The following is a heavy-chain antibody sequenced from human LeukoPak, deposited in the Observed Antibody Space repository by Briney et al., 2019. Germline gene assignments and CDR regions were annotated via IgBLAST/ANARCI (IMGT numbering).Heavy chain of an antibody. CDR1: GYTFTASY. CDR2: IDPNSGGT. D-gene: IGHD4-23*01. J-gene: IGHJ4*02. CDR3: ARDKYGGNSLDY. V-gene: IGHV1-2*02. Sequence: ASVKVSCKASGYTFTASYIHWVRQAPGQGLEWMGWIDPNSGGTNYAQNFQGRVTMTRDTSISTVYMELSSLRSDDTAVYYCARDKYGGNSLDYRGQGTMVTVSS.